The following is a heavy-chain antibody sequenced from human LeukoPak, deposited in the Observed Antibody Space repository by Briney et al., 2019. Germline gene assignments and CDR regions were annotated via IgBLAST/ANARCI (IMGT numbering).Heavy chain of an antibody. J-gene: IGHJ4*02. CDR1: GFTFSSYS. Sequence: PGGSLRLSCAASGFTFSSYSMNWVRQAPGKGLEWVSSISSSSSCIYYADSVKGRFTISRDNAKNSLYLQMNSLRAEDTAVYYCARALGEMAKRKPFDYWGQGTLVTVSS. D-gene: IGHD5-24*01. V-gene: IGHV3-21*01. CDR3: ARALGEMAKRKPFDY. CDR2: ISSSSSCI.